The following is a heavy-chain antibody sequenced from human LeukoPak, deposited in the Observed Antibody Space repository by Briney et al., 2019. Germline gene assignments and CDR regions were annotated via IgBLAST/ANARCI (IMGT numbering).Heavy chain of an antibody. CDR1: GFSLYTSGVG. D-gene: IGHD1-26*01. Sequence: SGPTLGKSTQTLTLTCTFSGFSLYTSGVGVGWVRQPPVNALEYLALIYWDDDKRYSPSLKNRLAIIKDTSRSQVVLIMTSVDPEDTATYDCAHRRAHPGMWDGGYFDYWRQGALVTVSA. V-gene: IGHV2-5*02. CDR2: IYWDDDK. CDR3: AHRRAHPGMWDGGYFDY. J-gene: IGHJ4*02.